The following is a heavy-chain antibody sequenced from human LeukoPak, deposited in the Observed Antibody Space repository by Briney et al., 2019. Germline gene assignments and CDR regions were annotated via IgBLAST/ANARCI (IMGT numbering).Heavy chain of an antibody. CDR1: AGSISGHY. CDR3: ARGGRPDAFDF. V-gene: IGHV4-59*11. J-gene: IGHJ3*01. D-gene: IGHD6-25*01. CDR2: IYYTGTT. Sequence: SETLSLTCAVSAGSISGHYWSWIRQPPGKGLEWIGYIYYTGTTNYNSSLDSRLTISQDTSKNQFSLKLTSVTAADTAVYFCARGGRPDAFDFWGQGTMVSVS.